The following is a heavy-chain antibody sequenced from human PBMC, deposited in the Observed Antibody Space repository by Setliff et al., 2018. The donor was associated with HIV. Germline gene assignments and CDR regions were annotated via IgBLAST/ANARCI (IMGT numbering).Heavy chain of an antibody. J-gene: IGHJ6*03. Sequence: ASVKVSCKASGYTFAGYYIHWVRQAPGQGLEWMGWINPNGGGTNYAQKFQGRVTMTRDTSISTAYMELNRLRSDDTAMYYCARDRASYGGYAYGNYYMDVWGKGTTVTVSS. CDR3: ARDRASYGGYAYGNYYMDV. V-gene: IGHV1-2*02. D-gene: IGHD4-17*01. CDR1: GYTFAGYY. CDR2: INPNGGGT.